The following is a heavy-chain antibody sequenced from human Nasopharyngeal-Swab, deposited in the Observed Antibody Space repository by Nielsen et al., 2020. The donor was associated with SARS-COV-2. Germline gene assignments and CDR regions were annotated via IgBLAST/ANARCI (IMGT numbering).Heavy chain of an antibody. CDR3: ATSSPIYYGSGSQNWFDP. CDR1: GYTLTELS. J-gene: IGHJ5*02. D-gene: IGHD3-10*01. V-gene: IGHV1-24*01. Sequence: ASVKVSCKVYGYTLTELSMHWVRQAPGKGLEWMGGFDPEAGETIYAQKFQGRVTMTEDTSTDTAYMELSSLRSEDTAVYYCATSSPIYYGSGSQNWFDPWGQGTLVTVSS. CDR2: FDPEAGET.